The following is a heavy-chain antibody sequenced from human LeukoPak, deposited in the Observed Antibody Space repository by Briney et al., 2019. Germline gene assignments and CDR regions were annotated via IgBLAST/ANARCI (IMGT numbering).Heavy chain of an antibody. CDR3: AKTSAGIRGGYFDY. CDR2: INDSGGNT. Sequence: SGGSLRLPCAASGFTFSSYAMSWVRQAPGKGLEWVSLINDSGGNTYYADSVKGRFTISRDNSKNTLFLQMSSLRTEDTAVYYCAKTSAGIRGGYFDYWGQGTLVTVSS. J-gene: IGHJ4*02. D-gene: IGHD3-10*01. V-gene: IGHV3-23*01. CDR1: GFTFSSYA.